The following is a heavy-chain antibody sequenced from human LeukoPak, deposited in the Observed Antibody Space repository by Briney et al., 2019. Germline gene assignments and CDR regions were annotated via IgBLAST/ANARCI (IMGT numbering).Heavy chain of an antibody. CDR2: MNPNSGDT. V-gene: IGHV1-8*01. CDR3: TRSGFGGGVHFDY. Sequence: ASVKVSCKASGYTFTSYDINWVRQAAGQGLEWMGWMNPNSGDTGYVEKFQGRVTMTRDTSITTAYMELSSLRSEDTTVYYCTRSGFGGGVHFDYWGQGTPVTVSS. D-gene: IGHD3-16*01. CDR1: GYTFTSYD. J-gene: IGHJ4*02.